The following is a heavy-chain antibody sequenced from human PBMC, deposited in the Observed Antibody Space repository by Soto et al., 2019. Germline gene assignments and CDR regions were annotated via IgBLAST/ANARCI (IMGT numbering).Heavy chain of an antibody. CDR1: GFNFSRYW. CDR3: ARDLSSCTSARCYSYYYGMDV. Sequence: GGSLRLSCSASGFNFSRYWTHWVRQVPGRGLMRVSHINSDGSRTSYADSVKGRFTISRDNAKNTLYLQMNSLRAEDTAVYYCARDLSSCTSARCYSYYYGMDVWGQGTTVTVSS. CDR2: INSDGSRT. J-gene: IGHJ6*02. V-gene: IGHV3-74*01. D-gene: IGHD2-2*01.